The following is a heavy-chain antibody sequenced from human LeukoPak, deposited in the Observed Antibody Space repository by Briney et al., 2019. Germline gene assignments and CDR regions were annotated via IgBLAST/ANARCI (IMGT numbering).Heavy chain of an antibody. D-gene: IGHD3-10*01. CDR1: GFTFSTYS. V-gene: IGHV3-21*01. CDR2: ITTSTTVPHI. CDR3: ARDQYVVRGVIITPHFDH. Sequence: GGSLRLSCAASGFTFSTYSMNWVRQAPGRGLEWVSSITTSTTVPHIFYADSVTGRFTISRDNADNSLFLQMNSLRAEDTAVYYCARDQYVVRGVIITPHFDHWGQGTLVTVSS. J-gene: IGHJ4*02.